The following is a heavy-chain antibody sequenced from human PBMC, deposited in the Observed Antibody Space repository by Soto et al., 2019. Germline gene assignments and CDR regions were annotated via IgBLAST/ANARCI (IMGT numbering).Heavy chain of an antibody. V-gene: IGHV3-30-3*01. Sequence: QVQLVESGGGVVQPGRSLRLSCAASGFTFSSYAMHWVRQAPGKGLEWVAVISYDGSNKYYADSVKGRFTISRDISKNTLELQVNSLGAEDTAVYYCARAGGLLLDYWGQGTRVTVSS. CDR1: GFTFSSYA. D-gene: IGHD2-15*01. CDR2: ISYDGSNK. J-gene: IGHJ4*02. CDR3: ARAGGLLLDY.